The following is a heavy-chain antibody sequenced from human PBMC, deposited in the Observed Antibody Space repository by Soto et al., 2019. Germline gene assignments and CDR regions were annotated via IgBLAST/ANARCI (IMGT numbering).Heavy chain of an antibody. CDR1: GGTFSSYT. V-gene: IGHV1-69*08. D-gene: IGHD1-26*01. J-gene: IGHJ4*02. CDR2: IIPILGIT. CDR3: ARDSDHFDY. Sequence: QVQLVQSGAEVKKPGSSVKVSCKASGGTFSSYTITWVRQAPGQGLEWMGRIIPILGITNYAQKFQGRVTITADKSTSTAYMELSSLRSEDTAVYYWARDSDHFDYWGQGTLVTVSS.